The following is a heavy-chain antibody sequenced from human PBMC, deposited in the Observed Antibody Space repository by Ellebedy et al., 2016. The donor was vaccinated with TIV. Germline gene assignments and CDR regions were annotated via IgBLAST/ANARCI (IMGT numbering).Heavy chain of an antibody. V-gene: IGHV1-18*01. CDR2: ISAYNGNT. Sequence: ASVKVSCKASEGTFSSYAISWVRQAPGQGLEWMGWISAYNGNTNYAQKLQGRVTMTTDTSTSTAYMELRSLRSDDTAVYYCARDLGYGSGFDYWGQGTLVTVSS. CDR3: ARDLGYGSGFDY. J-gene: IGHJ4*02. D-gene: IGHD3-10*01. CDR1: EGTFSSYA.